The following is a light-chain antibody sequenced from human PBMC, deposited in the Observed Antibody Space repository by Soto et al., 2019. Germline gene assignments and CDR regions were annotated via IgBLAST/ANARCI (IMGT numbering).Light chain of an antibody. CDR1: SSDIGSYNF. CDR3: FSHRSGNSHV. V-gene: IGLV2-14*01. J-gene: IGLJ1*01. Sequence: QSALTQPACVSGSPGQSITISCTGTSSDIGSYNFVSWYQQYPGKAPKLMIYGVTNRPSGVSDRFSGSKTGNTASLTISGLQAEDEAAYYCFSHRSGNSHVFGTGTKVTVL. CDR2: GVT.